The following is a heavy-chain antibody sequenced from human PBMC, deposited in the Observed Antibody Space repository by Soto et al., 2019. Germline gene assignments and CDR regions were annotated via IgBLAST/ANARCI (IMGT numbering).Heavy chain of an antibody. D-gene: IGHD2-15*01. CDR3: ASARFDS. V-gene: IGHV4-34*01. CDR2: VNHRGGT. Sequence: SETLSLTCAVYGESLCPNYWTWIRQPPGKGLEWIGEVNHRGGTNYNPSLRSRVTISIDTSQYQFTLKLTSVTAADTAMYYCASARFDSWGQGTLVTVSS. CDR1: GESLCPNY. J-gene: IGHJ4*02.